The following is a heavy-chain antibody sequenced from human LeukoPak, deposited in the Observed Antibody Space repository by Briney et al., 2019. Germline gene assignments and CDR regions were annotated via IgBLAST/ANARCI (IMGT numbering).Heavy chain of an antibody. Sequence: GSLRLSCTASGFTFVKYWMSWVRQAPGKGLEWVANIRQDGGEMYFVDSVKGRFSISRDNTKNSLYLQMNSLRAEDTAVYYCAELGITMIGGVWGKGTTVTISS. CDR1: GFTFVKYW. CDR2: IRQDGGEM. J-gene: IGHJ6*04. CDR3: AELGITMIGGV. V-gene: IGHV3-7*01. D-gene: IGHD3-10*02.